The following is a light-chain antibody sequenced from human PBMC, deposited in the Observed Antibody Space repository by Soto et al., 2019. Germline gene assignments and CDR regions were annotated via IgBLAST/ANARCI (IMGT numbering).Light chain of an antibody. CDR2: GAS. J-gene: IGKJ1*01. CDR1: QSVSSN. Sequence: IVLTQSPGTLSLSPWERATLSCRASQSVSSNLAWYQQKPGQAPRLLISGASTRATGVPARFSGSGSGTEFTLTINSLQSEDFAVYYCQQYRNWPRTFGQGTKVDIK. CDR3: QQYRNWPRT. V-gene: IGKV3-15*01.